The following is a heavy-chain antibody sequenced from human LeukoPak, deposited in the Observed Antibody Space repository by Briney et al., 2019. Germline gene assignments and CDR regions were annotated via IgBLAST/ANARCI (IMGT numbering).Heavy chain of an antibody. Sequence: GGSLRLSCTASGFTFSSYAMSWVRQAPGKGLEWVSAISKSGDSTFYADSVKGRFTISRDNSQNTLYVQMNSLRAEDTALYYCARVGYTDTWYSSPPFDYWGQGTLVTVSS. J-gene: IGHJ4*02. D-gene: IGHD2-15*01. CDR2: ISKSGDST. V-gene: IGHV3-23*01. CDR3: ARVGYTDTWYSSPPFDY. CDR1: GFTFSSYA.